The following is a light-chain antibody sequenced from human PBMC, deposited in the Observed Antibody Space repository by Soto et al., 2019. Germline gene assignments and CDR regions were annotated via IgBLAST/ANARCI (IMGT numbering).Light chain of an antibody. V-gene: IGKV3-15*01. CDR1: QSVGSD. Sequence: DIVMTQSPGTLSVSPGERATLSCGASQSVGSDLAWYQQKPGQAPRLLIYGASTRATGIPARFSGSGSGTEFTLTISSLQSEDFAVYYCQQYNNWPPKTVGQGTKGDIK. CDR3: QQYNNWPPKT. CDR2: GAS. J-gene: IGKJ1*01.